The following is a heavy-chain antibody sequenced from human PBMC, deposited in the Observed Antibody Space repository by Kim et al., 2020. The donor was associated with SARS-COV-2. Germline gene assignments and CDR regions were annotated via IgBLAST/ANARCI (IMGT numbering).Heavy chain of an antibody. CDR3: ARVSTRWLQSSPWAGAFDP. Sequence: SETLSLTCAVYGGSFSGYYWSWIRQPPGKGLEWIGEINHSGSTNYNPSLKSRVTISVDTSKNQFSLKLSSVTAADTAVYYCARVSTRWLQSSPWAGAFDPWGQGTLVTVSS. CDR1: GGSFSGYY. V-gene: IGHV4-34*01. CDR2: INHSGST. J-gene: IGHJ5*02. D-gene: IGHD5-12*01.